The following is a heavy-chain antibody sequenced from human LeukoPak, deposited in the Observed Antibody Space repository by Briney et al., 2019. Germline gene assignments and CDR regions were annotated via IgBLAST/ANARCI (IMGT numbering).Heavy chain of an antibody. CDR2: INPNSGGT. Sequence: GASVKVSCKASGYTFTGYYMHWVRQAPGQGLEWMGRINPNSGGTNYAQKFQGRVTMTRDTSISTAYMELSRLRSDDTAVYYCARAIITIFGVVLREYYYYYMDVWGKGTTVTVSS. V-gene: IGHV1-2*06. CDR3: ARAIITIFGVVLREYYYYYMDV. J-gene: IGHJ6*03. D-gene: IGHD3-3*01. CDR1: GYTFTGYY.